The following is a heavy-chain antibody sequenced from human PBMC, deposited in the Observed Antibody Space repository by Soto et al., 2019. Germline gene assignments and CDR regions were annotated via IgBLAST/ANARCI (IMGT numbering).Heavy chain of an antibody. Sequence: QVQLVESGGGVVQPGRSLRLSCAASGFTFSSYGMHWVRQAPGKGLEWVAVIWYDGSNKYYADSVKGRFTISRDNSTNTLYRQMNSLRAEDTAVYYCARDQRRTTVTPYYWYFDLWGRGTLVTVSS. J-gene: IGHJ2*01. CDR2: IWYDGSNK. CDR3: ARDQRRTTVTPYYWYFDL. D-gene: IGHD4-17*01. V-gene: IGHV3-33*01. CDR1: GFTFSSYG.